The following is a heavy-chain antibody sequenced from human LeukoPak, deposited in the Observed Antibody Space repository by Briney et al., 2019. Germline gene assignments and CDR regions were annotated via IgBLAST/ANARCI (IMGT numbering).Heavy chain of an antibody. CDR1: GYTFTSYY. Sequence: ASVKVSCTASGYTFTSYYMHWVRQAPGQGLEWMGWINPNSGGTNYAEKFQGRVTMTRDTSIPTAYMELSSLRSEDTAMYYCATLRRSGWYIGDWGQGTLVTVSS. V-gene: IGHV1-2*02. CDR2: INPNSGGT. D-gene: IGHD6-19*01. CDR3: ATLRRSGWYIGD. J-gene: IGHJ4*02.